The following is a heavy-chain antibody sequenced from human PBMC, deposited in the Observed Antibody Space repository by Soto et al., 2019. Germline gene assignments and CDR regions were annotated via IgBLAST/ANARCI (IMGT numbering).Heavy chain of an antibody. Sequence: QITLKESGPTLVNPTQTLTLTCTFSGFSLSTSGVGVGWIRQPPGKALEWLALIYWDDDKRYSPSLKSRLTITKDTSKNQVVLTMTNMDPVDTATYYCAHRMPYYDILTGYYNVPWFDPWGQGTLVTVSS. J-gene: IGHJ5*02. CDR1: GFSLSTSGVG. CDR2: IYWDDDK. V-gene: IGHV2-5*02. CDR3: AHRMPYYDILTGYYNVPWFDP. D-gene: IGHD3-9*01.